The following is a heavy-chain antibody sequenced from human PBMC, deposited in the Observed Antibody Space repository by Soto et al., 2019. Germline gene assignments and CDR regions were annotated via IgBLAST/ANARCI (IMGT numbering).Heavy chain of an antibody. D-gene: IGHD1-26*01. V-gene: IGHV3-9*01. Sequence: SLRLSCAASGXTLGDYSIHWVRQAPGKGLELVSGISWNSGSISYADSVNGLFTISIDNAKNSLFLQMNILRSYYTALYYFAKETGSYREWYFDLWGRGTLVTVSS. CDR3: AKETGSYREWYFDL. J-gene: IGHJ2*01. CDR2: ISWNSGSI. CDR1: GXTLGDYS.